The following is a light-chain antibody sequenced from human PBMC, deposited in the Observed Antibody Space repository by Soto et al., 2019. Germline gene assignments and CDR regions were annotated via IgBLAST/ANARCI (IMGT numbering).Light chain of an antibody. J-gene: IGKJ4*01. CDR3: QQGYSMPLT. Sequence: DIQMTQSPASLSASVGDRVTITCRASHNINNYLSWYQQKPGKAPELLIYAASTLQSGVASRFSGSGSATDFTLTISSLQPEDFATYFCQQGYSMPLTFGGGTKVDIK. V-gene: IGKV1-39*01. CDR2: AAS. CDR1: HNINNY.